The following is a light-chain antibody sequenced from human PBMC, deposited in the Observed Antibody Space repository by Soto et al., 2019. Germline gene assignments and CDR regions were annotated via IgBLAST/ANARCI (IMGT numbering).Light chain of an antibody. V-gene: IGKV3-20*01. Sequence: VSTQSRGPLSLSPGESSPHSRSARQSIVGSTYLAWYQQIPGQAPRLLIYGAPNRATGIPDRFSGSGSGTDFTLTISSLQPDDFAVYYCQQYNRYSWTFGQGTKVDIK. J-gene: IGKJ1*01. CDR2: GAP. CDR3: QQYNRYSWT. CDR1: QSIVGSTY.